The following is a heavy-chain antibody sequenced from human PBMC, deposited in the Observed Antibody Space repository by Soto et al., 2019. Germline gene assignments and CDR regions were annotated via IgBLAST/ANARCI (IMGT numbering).Heavy chain of an antibody. J-gene: IGHJ4*02. D-gene: IGHD6-13*01. V-gene: IGHV4-31*03. CDR2: IYYSGST. CDR3: ARGGWRSWYDFDY. Sequence: SETLSLTCTVSGSSISSGGYYWSWIRQHPGKGLEWIGYIYYSGSTYYNPSLKSRVTISVDTSKNQFSLKLSSVTAADTAVYYWARGGWRSWYDFDYWGQGTLVTVSS. CDR1: GSSISSGGYY.